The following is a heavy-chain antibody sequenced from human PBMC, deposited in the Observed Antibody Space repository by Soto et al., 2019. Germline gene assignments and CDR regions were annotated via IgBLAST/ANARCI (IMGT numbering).Heavy chain of an antibody. D-gene: IGHD3-3*01. CDR1: GFTFSDYS. Sequence: KSGGSLRLSCAAYGFTFSDYSMNWVRQAPGKGLEWVSSITSSSSYMYYADSVKGRFTISRDNAKNSLYLQMHSLRVEDTAVYYCARYPHYDFWSGPQGFDYWGQGTLVTVSS. CDR3: ARYPHYDFWSGPQGFDY. J-gene: IGHJ4*02. CDR2: ITSSSSYM. V-gene: IGHV3-21*01.